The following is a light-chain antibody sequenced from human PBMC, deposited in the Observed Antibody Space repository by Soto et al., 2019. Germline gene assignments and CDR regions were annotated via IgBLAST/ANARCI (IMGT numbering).Light chain of an antibody. J-gene: IGKJ3*01. V-gene: IGKV1-27*01. CDR1: QAINNY. Sequence: DIQMTQSPSSLSASVGDRVTSSCRASQAINNYLAWYQQKPGKAPKLLIYAASTLQSGVPSRFSGSGSGTDFTLTISSLQPEDVATYYCQKHNSAPPVTFGPGTKVGV. CDR2: AAS. CDR3: QKHNSAPPVT.